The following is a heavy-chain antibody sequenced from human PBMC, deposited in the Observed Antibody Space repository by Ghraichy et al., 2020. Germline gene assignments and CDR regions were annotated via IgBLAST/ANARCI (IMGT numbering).Heavy chain of an antibody. Sequence: LSLTCAASGFTFSSYAMSWVRQAPGKGLEWVSAISGSGGSTYYADSVKGRFTISRDNSKNTLYLQMNSLRAEDTAVYYCAKANDFWSGYLRNYWGQGTLVTVSS. D-gene: IGHD3-3*01. CDR1: GFTFSSYA. V-gene: IGHV3-23*01. CDR2: ISGSGGST. CDR3: AKANDFWSGYLRNY. J-gene: IGHJ4*02.